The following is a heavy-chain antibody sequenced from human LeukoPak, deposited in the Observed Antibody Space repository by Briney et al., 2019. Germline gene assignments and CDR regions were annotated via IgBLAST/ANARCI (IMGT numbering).Heavy chain of an antibody. CDR2: IYYSGSS. CDR3: ARDLYRGFDI. J-gene: IGHJ3*02. D-gene: IGHD3-16*02. V-gene: IGHV4-59*01. Sequence: SETLSLTCTVSGASFTSCYWSWIRQPPGRGLEWIGYIYYSGSSNYNPSLKSRVTISVDTSKNQFSLKLSSVTAADTAMYYCARDLYRGFDIWSQGTMVTASS. CDR1: GASFTSCY.